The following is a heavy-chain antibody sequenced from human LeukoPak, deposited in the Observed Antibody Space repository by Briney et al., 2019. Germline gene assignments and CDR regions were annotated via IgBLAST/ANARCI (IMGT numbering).Heavy chain of an antibody. CDR3: ARVRGWQQLVPLYFVY. CDR1: GYTFTSYG. Sequence: PWASVKVSCTASGYTFTSYGISWVRQAPGQGLEWMGWISAYNGNTNYAQKLQGRVTMTTDTSTSTAYMELRSLRSDDTAVYYCARVRGWQQLVPLYFVYWGQGTLVTVSS. J-gene: IGHJ4*02. D-gene: IGHD6-13*01. CDR2: ISAYNGNT. V-gene: IGHV1-18*01.